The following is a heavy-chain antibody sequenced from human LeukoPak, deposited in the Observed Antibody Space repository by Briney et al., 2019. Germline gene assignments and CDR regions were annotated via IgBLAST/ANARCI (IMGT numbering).Heavy chain of an antibody. V-gene: IGHV1-18*01. J-gene: IGHJ3*02. D-gene: IGHD5-18*01. Sequence: GASVRVSCKASGYTFTSYGISWVRQAPGQGVEWMGWISAYNGNTNYAQKLQGRVTMTTDTSTGTAYMELRSLRSDDTAVYYCARTSMVRIDAFDIWGQGTMVTVSS. CDR3: ARTSMVRIDAFDI. CDR2: ISAYNGNT. CDR1: GYTFTSYG.